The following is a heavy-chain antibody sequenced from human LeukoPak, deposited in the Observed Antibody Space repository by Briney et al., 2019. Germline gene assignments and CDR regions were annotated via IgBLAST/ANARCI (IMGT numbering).Heavy chain of an antibody. V-gene: IGHV3-30*04. J-gene: IGHJ5*02. Sequence: TLRLSCAASGFTFSNYAMHWVRQAPGKGLEWVRVISFDGSNKYYADSVKGRFSISRDHSKNSLYLKMNTLRAEDTAVYYCAGSGRYSTWFDRWGQGTLVTAS. D-gene: IGHD3-10*01. CDR3: AGSGRYSTWFDR. CDR1: GFTFSNYA. CDR2: ISFDGSNK.